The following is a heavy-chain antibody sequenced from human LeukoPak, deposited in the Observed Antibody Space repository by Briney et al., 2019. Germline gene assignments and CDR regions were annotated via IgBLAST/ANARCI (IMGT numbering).Heavy chain of an antibody. CDR3: ARGLGYDSSGYYDY. V-gene: IGHV1-2*02. CDR1: GYTFTGYY. D-gene: IGHD3-22*01. CDR2: INPNSGGT. J-gene: IGHJ4*02. Sequence: ASVKVSCKASGYTFTGYYMHWVRPAPGQGLEWMGWINPNSGGTNYAQKFQGRVTMTRDTSISTAYMELSRLRSDDTAVYYCARGLGYDSSGYYDYWGQGTLVTVSS.